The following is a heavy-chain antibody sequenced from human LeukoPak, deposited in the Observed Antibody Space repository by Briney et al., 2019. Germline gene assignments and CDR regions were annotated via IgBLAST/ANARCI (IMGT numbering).Heavy chain of an antibody. D-gene: IGHD4-23*01. V-gene: IGHV3-49*04. CDR2: IRSKAYGGTT. J-gene: IGHJ6*02. CDR3: TREYGGNGYYYYGMDV. CDR1: GFTLGDYA. Sequence: GGSLRLSCTASGFTLGDYAMSWVRQAPGKGLEWVGFIRSKAYGGTTEYAASVKGRFTISRDDSKSIAYLQMNSLKTEDIAVYYCTREYGGNGYYYYGMDVWGQGTTVTVSS.